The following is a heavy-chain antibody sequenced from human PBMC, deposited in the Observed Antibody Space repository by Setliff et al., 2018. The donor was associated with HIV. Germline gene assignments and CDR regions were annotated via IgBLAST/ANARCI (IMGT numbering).Heavy chain of an antibody. V-gene: IGHV4-34*01. CDR1: GGSFSGYY. Sequence: NPSETLSLTCAVYGGSFSGYYWTWIRQPPGKGLEWIGEITHSGSTNYNPSLETRVTISVDTSKNQFSLKLSSVTAADTAVYYCAKGAAGLQYYYYYMDVWGKGTTVTVSS. CDR2: ITHSGST. J-gene: IGHJ6*03. CDR3: AKGAAGLQYYYYYMDV. D-gene: IGHD6-19*01.